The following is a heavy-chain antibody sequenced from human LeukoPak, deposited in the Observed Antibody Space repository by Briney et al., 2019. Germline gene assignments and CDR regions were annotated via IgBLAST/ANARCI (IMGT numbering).Heavy chain of an antibody. CDR3: ARHDGDDVDC. CDR1: GYNFSNSW. D-gene: IGHD4-17*01. J-gene: IGHJ4*02. V-gene: IGHV5-51*01. Sequence: GEALQISCNGSGYNFSNSWIGWVRQMPGKGLEWMGIIYPNDSDTKYHPSFQGQVTISADRSISTAFLQWSGVQASDPAMYYCARHDGDDVDCWGQGTLVTVSS. CDR2: IYPNDSDT.